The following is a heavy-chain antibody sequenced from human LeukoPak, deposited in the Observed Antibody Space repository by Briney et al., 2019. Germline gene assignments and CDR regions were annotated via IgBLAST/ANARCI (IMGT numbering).Heavy chain of an antibody. CDR1: GGSISSYY. Sequence: SGTLSLTCTVSGGSISSYYWSWIRQPPGKGLEWIGYIYYSGSTNYNPSLKSRVTISVDTSKNQFSLKLSSVTAADTAVYYCARRGYDFWSGSNYYYMDVWGKGTTVTVSS. CDR2: IYYSGST. J-gene: IGHJ6*03. D-gene: IGHD3-3*01. V-gene: IGHV4-59*01. CDR3: ARRGYDFWSGSNYYYMDV.